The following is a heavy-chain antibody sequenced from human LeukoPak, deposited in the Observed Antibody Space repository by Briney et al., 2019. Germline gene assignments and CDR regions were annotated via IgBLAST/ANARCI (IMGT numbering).Heavy chain of an antibody. CDR2: ISSSGSTI. CDR1: GFTFGSYE. D-gene: IGHD6-19*01. Sequence: GGSLRLSCAASGFTFGSYEMNWVRQAPGKGLEWVSYISSSGSTIYYADSVKGRFTISRDNAKNSLYLQMNSLRAEDTAVYYCAGGAVAGNLFDYWGQGTLVTVSS. V-gene: IGHV3-48*03. CDR3: AGGAVAGNLFDY. J-gene: IGHJ4*02.